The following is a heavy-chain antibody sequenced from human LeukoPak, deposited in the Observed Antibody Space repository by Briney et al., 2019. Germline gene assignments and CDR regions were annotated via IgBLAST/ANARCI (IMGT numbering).Heavy chain of an antibody. CDR3: ATSTIFGVDPPYYYYGMDV. CDR2: FDPEDGET. J-gene: IGHJ6*02. D-gene: IGHD3-3*01. Sequence: ASVKVSCTVSGYTLTALSMHWVRQAPGKGLEWMGGFDPEDGETIYAQKFQGRVTMTEDTSTDTAYMELSRLRSEDTAVYYCATSTIFGVDPPYYYYGMDVWGQGTTVTVSS. V-gene: IGHV1-24*01. CDR1: GYTLTALS.